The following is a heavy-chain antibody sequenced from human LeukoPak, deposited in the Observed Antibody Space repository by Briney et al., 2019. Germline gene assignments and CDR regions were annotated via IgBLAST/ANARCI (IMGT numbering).Heavy chain of an antibody. J-gene: IGHJ6*03. V-gene: IGHV4-61*02. Sequence: SQTLSLTCTVSGGSISSGSYYWSWIRQPAGKGLEWIGRIYTSGSTNYNPSLKSRVTISVDTSKTQFSLKLSSVTAADTAVYYCARATKGYSGRLYYYYYMDVWGKGTTVTVSS. CDR1: GGSISSGSYY. D-gene: IGHD1-26*01. CDR2: IYTSGST. CDR3: ARATKGYSGRLYYYYYMDV.